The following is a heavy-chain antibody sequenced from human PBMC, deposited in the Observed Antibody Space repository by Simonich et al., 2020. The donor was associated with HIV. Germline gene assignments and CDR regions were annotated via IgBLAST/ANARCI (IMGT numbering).Heavy chain of an antibody. CDR1: GGSFSGYY. CDR2: INHSGST. D-gene: IGHD7-27*01. J-gene: IGHJ5*02. Sequence: QVQLHQWGAGLLKPSETLSLTCAVYGGSFSGYYWTWIRQSPGKGLEWIGEINHSGSTDYNPSLKSRVTISVDTSKNQFSLKLSSVTAADTAVYYCARHHELGMGWFDPWGQGTLVTVSS. V-gene: IGHV4-34*01. CDR3: ARHHELGMGWFDP.